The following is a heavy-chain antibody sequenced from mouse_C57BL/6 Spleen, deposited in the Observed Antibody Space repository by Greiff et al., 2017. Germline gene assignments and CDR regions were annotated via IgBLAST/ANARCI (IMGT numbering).Heavy chain of an antibody. D-gene: IGHD1-1*01. CDR2: IDPETGGT. CDR3: TVVGYYYAMDY. V-gene: IGHV1-15*01. J-gene: IGHJ4*01. CDR1: GYTFTDYE. Sequence: VQLQQSGAELVRPGASVTLSCKASGYTFTDYEMPWVKQTPVHGLEWIGAIDPETGGTAYNQKFKGKAILTADKSSSTAYMVLRSLTSEDSAVYYCTVVGYYYAMDYWGQGTSVTVSS.